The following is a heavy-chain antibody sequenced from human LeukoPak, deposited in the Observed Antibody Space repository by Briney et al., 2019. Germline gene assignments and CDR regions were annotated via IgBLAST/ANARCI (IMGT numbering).Heavy chain of an antibody. V-gene: IGHV1-8*01. CDR3: ARGNSRRLGYCSGGSCYSAFDY. CDR2: MNPNSGNT. J-gene: IGHJ4*02. CDR1: GYTFTSYD. Sequence: ASVKVSCKASGYTFTSYDINWVRQATGQGLEWMGWMNPNSGNTGYAQKFQGRVTMTRNTSISTAYMELSILRSEDTAVYYCARGNSRRLGYCSGGSCYSAFDYWGQGTLVTVSS. D-gene: IGHD2-15*01.